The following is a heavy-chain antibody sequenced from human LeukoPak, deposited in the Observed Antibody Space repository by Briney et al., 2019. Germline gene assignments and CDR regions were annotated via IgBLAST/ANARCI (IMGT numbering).Heavy chain of an antibody. CDR1: GFTFSSYW. CDR2: IKQDGSEK. V-gene: IGHV3-7*01. D-gene: IGHD3-10*01. J-gene: IGHJ4*02. CDR3: AELYGSGSYSGY. Sequence: GVSLRLSCAASGFTFSSYWMSWVRQAPGKGLEWVANIKQDGSEKYYVDSVKGRFTISRDNAKNSLYLQMNSLRAEDTAVYYCAELYGSGSYSGYWGQGTLVTVSS.